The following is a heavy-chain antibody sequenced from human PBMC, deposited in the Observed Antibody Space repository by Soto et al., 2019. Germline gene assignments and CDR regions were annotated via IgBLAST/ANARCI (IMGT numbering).Heavy chain of an antibody. V-gene: IGHV4-4*07. Sequence: SETLSLTCTVSCGSISSYYWSWIRQPAGKGLEWIGRIYTSGSTNYNPSLKSRVTMSVDTSKNQFSLKLSSVTAADTAVYYCARDEGYYDILTGYSKNWFDPWGQGTLVTVSS. CDR3: ARDEGYYDILTGYSKNWFDP. J-gene: IGHJ5*02. CDR1: CGSISSYY. CDR2: IYTSGST. D-gene: IGHD3-9*01.